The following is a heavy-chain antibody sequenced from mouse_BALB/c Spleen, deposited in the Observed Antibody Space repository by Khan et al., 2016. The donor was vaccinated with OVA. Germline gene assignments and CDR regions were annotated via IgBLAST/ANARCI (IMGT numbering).Heavy chain of an antibody. CDR1: GYTFTSYQ. D-gene: IGHD3-1*01. CDR3: IRGGYGGFAY. V-gene: IGHV1-53*01. CDR2: ITPSNGGT. Sequence: QVQLQQSGTELVKPGASVRLSCKASGYTFTSYQMYWVKQRPGQGLEWIGEITPSNGGTNFNEKFKSKATLTVDESSSTAFMQLSSLTSEDSAVYCSIRGGYGGFAYWGQGTLVTVSA. J-gene: IGHJ3*01.